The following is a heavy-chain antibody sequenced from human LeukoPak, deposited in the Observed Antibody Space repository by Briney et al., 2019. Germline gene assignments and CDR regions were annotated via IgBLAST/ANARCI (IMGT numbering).Heavy chain of an antibody. J-gene: IGHJ4*02. V-gene: IGHV7-4-1*02. CDR3: ARDRSYDSSGYYYGY. D-gene: IGHD3-22*01. Sequence: GASVKVSCKASGGTFSSYAISWVRQAPGQGLEWMGWINTNTGNPTYAQGFTGRFVFSLDTSVSTAYLQISSLKAEDTAVYYCARDRSYDSSGYYYGYWGQGTLVTVSS. CDR1: GGTFSSYA. CDR2: INTNTGNP.